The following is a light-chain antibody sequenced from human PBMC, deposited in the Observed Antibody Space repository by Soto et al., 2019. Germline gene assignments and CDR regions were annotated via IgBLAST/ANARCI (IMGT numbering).Light chain of an antibody. CDR1: QSVNSNS. J-gene: IGKJ2*01. CDR2: GAS. CDR3: QQYGGSPSYT. V-gene: IGKV3-20*01. Sequence: EIVLTQSPGTLSLSPGERATLSCRASQSVNSNSLAWYQQRPGQTPRLLIYGASSRADGIPDRFSGSGSGSDFTLTISRLEPDDFAVYYCQQYGGSPSYTFGQATKLEIK.